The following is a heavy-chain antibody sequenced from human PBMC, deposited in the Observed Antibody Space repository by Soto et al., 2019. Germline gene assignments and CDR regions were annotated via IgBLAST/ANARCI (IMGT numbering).Heavy chain of an antibody. CDR2: ISSSSSYI. CDR1: GFTFSSYS. Sequence: SLRLSCAASGFTFSSYSMNWVRQAPGKGLEWVSSISSSSSYIYYADSVKGRFTISRDNAKNSLYLQMNSLRAEDTAVYYCARDVPGIAVAANWFDPWGQGTLVTVLS. D-gene: IGHD6-19*01. J-gene: IGHJ5*02. V-gene: IGHV3-21*01. CDR3: ARDVPGIAVAANWFDP.